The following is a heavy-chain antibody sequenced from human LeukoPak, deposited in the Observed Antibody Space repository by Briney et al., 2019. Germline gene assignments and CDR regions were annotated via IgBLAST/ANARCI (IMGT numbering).Heavy chain of an antibody. V-gene: IGHV4-39*01. Sequence: SETLSLTCTVSGGSISSSTYYWDWIRQPPGKGPEWIGSIYYSGSTYYDPSLKSRVTISADTSKNHFSLRLGSVTAADTAVYYCARRDKWFDPWGQGTLVTVSS. CDR2: IYYSGST. CDR1: GGSISSSTYY. CDR3: ARRDKWFDP. J-gene: IGHJ5*02.